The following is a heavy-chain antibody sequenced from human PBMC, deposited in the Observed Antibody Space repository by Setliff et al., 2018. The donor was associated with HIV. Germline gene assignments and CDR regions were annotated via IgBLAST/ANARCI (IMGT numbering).Heavy chain of an antibody. CDR1: GYKFTDYW. Sequence: PGESLKISCQGFGYKFTDYWVGWVRQMPGEGLEWMGVIYGDGSDPRYSPSFQGQVTISVDKSINTAYLRWTSLKASDTALYYCARPQCHQSSDAFDIWGQGTMVTVSS. J-gene: IGHJ3*02. V-gene: IGHV5-51*01. CDR3: ARPQCHQSSDAFDI. CDR2: IYGDGSDP.